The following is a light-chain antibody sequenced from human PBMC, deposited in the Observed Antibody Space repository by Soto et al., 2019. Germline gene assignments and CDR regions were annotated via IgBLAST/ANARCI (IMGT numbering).Light chain of an antibody. Sequence: DIQMTQSPSSLSASVGDTVTITCRASQGINDFLAWFQQKPGKPPKFLISVASSLQSGVPSKFSGSGSDRDFTLTISSLQPEDSATYYCQQYHSYPVTFGGGTKVEIK. CDR2: VAS. CDR1: QGINDF. J-gene: IGKJ4*01. CDR3: QQYHSYPVT. V-gene: IGKV1-16*02.